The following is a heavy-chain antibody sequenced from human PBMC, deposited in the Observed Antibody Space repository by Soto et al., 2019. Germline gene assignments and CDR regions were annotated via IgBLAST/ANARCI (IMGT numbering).Heavy chain of an antibody. V-gene: IGHV4-34*01. CDR3: ARGADYQVLDGYENWFDP. CDR2: ITYSGIT. CDR1: GGSFSAYY. J-gene: IGHJ5*02. D-gene: IGHD3-9*01. Sequence: QVQLQQWGAGLLKPAETLSLTCAVYGGSFSAYYWNWIRQPPGKGLEWIGEITYSGITNYHPSLKSRATLSVDTTRNQSSLRLSCVTAADTAVYYCARGADYQVLDGYENWFDPWSHGTLVTVSS.